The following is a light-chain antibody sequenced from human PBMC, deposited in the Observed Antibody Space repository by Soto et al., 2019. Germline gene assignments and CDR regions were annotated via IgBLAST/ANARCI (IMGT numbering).Light chain of an antibody. CDR3: SSYTSSSTRV. J-gene: IGLJ1*01. CDR1: SSYVGGYNY. V-gene: IGLV2-14*01. CDR2: DVS. Sequence: SVLTQPASLSGSPGQSITLSCPGTSSYVGGYNYVSWYQQHPGKAPKLMIYDVSNRPSGVSNRFSGSKSGNTASLTISGLQAEDEADYYCSSYTSSSTRVFGTGTKVTVL.